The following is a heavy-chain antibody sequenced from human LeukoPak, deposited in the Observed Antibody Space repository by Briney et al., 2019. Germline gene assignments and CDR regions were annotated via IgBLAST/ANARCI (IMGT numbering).Heavy chain of an antibody. V-gene: IGHV3-15*01. D-gene: IGHD1-26*01. CDR2: IKSKTDGGTT. J-gene: IGHJ6*03. CDR1: GFTFSNAW. Sequence: PGGSLRLSCAASGFTFSNAWMSWVRQAPGKGLEWVGRIKSKTDGGTTDYAAPVKGRFPISRDDSKNTLYLQINSLKTEDTAVYYCTTVKRGWSYKPREYYYYYMDVWGKGTTVTVSS. CDR3: TTVKRGWSYKPREYYYYYMDV.